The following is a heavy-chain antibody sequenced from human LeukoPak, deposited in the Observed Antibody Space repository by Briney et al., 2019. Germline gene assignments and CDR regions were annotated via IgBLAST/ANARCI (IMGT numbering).Heavy chain of an antibody. CDR1: GYSFNNYR. CDR2: IDPTDSYT. CDR3: VRLGRYRIDN. Sequence: TGESLKISCKGSGYSFNNYRISWVRQMPGKGLEWMGTIDPTDSYTKYSPSFQGHVTISLDKSISTAYLQWSGLRASDTAKYYCVRLGRYRIDNWGQGALVTVSS. D-gene: IGHD3-16*02. J-gene: IGHJ4*02. V-gene: IGHV5-10-1*01.